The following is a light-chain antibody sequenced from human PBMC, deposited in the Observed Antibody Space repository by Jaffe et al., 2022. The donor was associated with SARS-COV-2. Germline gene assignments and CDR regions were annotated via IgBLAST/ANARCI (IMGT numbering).Light chain of an antibody. J-gene: IGLJ3*02. Sequence: SDLTQDPAISVVLGQTVMITCQGDSLRTYYANWYQQKPGQAPILLIYGRNKRPSGIPARFSGSYSEDTASLTIIGTQAEDEADYYCKSRDSSSSDYAWDFGGGTKVTVL. CDR3: KSRDSSSSDYAWD. CDR1: SLRTYY. CDR2: GRN. V-gene: IGLV3-19*01.